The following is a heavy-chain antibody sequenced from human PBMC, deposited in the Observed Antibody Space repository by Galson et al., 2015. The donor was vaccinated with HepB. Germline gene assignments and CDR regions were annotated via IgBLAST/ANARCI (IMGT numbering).Heavy chain of an antibody. Sequence: SLRLSCAASGFTFSSYAMHWVRQAPGKGLEWVAVISYDGSIKYYADSVKGRFTISRDNSKNTLYLQMNSLRAEDKAVYYCVRAPSNLGSVYYYCYYAMDVWGQGTTVTVSS. CDR3: VRAPSNLGSVYYYCYYAMDV. J-gene: IGHJ6*02. D-gene: IGHD3-22*01. CDR1: GFTFSSYA. V-gene: IGHV3-30*04. CDR2: ISYDGSIK.